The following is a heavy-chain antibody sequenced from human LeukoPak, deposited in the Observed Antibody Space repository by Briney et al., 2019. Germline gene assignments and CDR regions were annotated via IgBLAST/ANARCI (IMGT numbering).Heavy chain of an antibody. CDR1: GFTFSSYA. CDR3: ARGNVFLFDP. J-gene: IGHJ5*02. V-gene: IGHV3-30-3*01. D-gene: IGHD2-21*01. CDR2: ISYDGSNK. Sequence: GGSLRLSRAASGFTFSSYAMHWVRQAPGKGLEWVAVISYDGSNKYYADSVKGRFTISRDNSKNTLYLQMNSLRAEDTAVYYCARGNVFLFDPWGQGTLVTVSS.